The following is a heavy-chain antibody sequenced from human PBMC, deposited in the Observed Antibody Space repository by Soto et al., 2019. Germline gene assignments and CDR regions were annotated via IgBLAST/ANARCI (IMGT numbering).Heavy chain of an antibody. CDR1: GFTFSSYG. V-gene: IGHV3-30*03. CDR2: ISYDGSNK. D-gene: IGHD3-16*02. Sequence: PGGSLRLSCAASGFTFSSYGMHWVRQAPGKGLEWVAVISYDGSNKYYADSVKGRFTISRDNSKNTLYLQMNSLRAEDTAVYYCARETVMITFGGVIADAFDIWGQGTMVTVSS. J-gene: IGHJ3*02. CDR3: ARETVMITFGGVIADAFDI.